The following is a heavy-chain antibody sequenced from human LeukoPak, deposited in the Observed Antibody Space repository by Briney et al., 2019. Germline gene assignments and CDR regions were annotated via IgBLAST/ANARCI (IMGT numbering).Heavy chain of an antibody. Sequence: GGSLRLSCAASGFTFSSYAMSWVRQAPGKGLEWVSVSVIGGSGGTSGDSTYYADSVKGRFTISRDDSNNTLYLQMNNLRVEGTAVYYCAKHRSGIAASGSNYWGQGTLVSVSS. J-gene: IGHJ4*02. V-gene: IGHV3-23*01. CDR1: GFTFSSYA. CDR2: IGGSGGTSGDST. D-gene: IGHD6-13*01. CDR3: AKHRSGIAASGSNY.